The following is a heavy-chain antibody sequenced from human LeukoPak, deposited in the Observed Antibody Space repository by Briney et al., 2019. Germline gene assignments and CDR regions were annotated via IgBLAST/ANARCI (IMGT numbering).Heavy chain of an antibody. V-gene: IGHV3-21*06. Sequence: GGSLRLSCAASGFTFSSYAMHWARQAPGKGLEWVSSIDSSGGYMFYADSVKGRFIISRDNAKDSLYLQMNSLRVEDTAVYYCLRGDRRDYWGQGTLVTVSS. CDR2: IDSSGGYM. CDR1: GFTFSSYA. J-gene: IGHJ4*02. CDR3: LRGDRRDY.